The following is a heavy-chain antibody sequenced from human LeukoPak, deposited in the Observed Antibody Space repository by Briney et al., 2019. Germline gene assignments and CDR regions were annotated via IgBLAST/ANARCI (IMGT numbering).Heavy chain of an antibody. V-gene: IGHV4-34*01. CDR1: GGSFSGYY. D-gene: IGHD5-12*01. CDR3: ASYSGYDYYYYYGMDV. Sequence: PSETLSLTCAVYGGSFSGYYWSWIRQPPGKGLEWIGEINHSGSTNYNPSLKSRVTISVDTSKNQFSLKLSSVTAADTAVYYCASYSGYDYYYYYGMDVWGQGTTVTVSS. CDR2: INHSGST. J-gene: IGHJ6*02.